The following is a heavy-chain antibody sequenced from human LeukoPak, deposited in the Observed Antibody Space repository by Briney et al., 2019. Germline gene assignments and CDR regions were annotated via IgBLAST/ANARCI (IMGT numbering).Heavy chain of an antibody. CDR1: GYTFTSYA. Sequence: ASVKVSCKASGYTFTSYAMNWVRQAPGQGLEWMGWIDTNTGNPTYAQGLTGRFVFSLDTSVSTAYLQINSLKAEDTGEYFCARGYDSSGFFSDWGQGTLVTVSS. CDR2: IDTNTGNP. CDR3: ARGYDSSGFFSD. J-gene: IGHJ4*02. D-gene: IGHD3-22*01. V-gene: IGHV7-4-1*02.